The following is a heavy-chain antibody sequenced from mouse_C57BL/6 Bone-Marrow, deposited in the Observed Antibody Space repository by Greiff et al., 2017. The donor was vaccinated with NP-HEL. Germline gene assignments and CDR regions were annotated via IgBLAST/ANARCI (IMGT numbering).Heavy chain of an antibody. J-gene: IGHJ3*01. CDR1: GYAFTNYL. D-gene: IGHD2-4*01. CDR3: ARIDDYDEAWFAY. V-gene: IGHV1-54*01. Sequence: VQLQQSGAELVRPGTSVKVSCKASGYAFTNYLIEGVKQRPGQGLEWIGVINPGSGGTNYNEKFKGKATLTADKSSSTAYMQLSSLTSEDSAVYFCARIDDYDEAWFAYWGQGTLVTVSA. CDR2: INPGSGGT.